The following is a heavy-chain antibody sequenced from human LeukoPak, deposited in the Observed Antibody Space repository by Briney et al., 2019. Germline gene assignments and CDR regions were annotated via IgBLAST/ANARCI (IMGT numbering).Heavy chain of an antibody. V-gene: IGHV3-48*03. CDR2: ISSSGSTI. J-gene: IGHJ4*02. CDR3: ARDAMVRGVISRWDY. Sequence: PGGSLRLSCAASGFTFSSYEMNWDRQAPGKGLEWVSYISSSGSTIYYADSVKGRFTISRDNAKNSLYLQMNSLRAEDTAVYYCARDAMVRGVISRWDYWGQGTLVTVSS. CDR1: GFTFSSYE. D-gene: IGHD3-10*01.